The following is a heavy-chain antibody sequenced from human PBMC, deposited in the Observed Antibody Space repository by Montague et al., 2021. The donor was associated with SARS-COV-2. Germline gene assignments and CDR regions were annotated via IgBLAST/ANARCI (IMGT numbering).Heavy chain of an antibody. V-gene: IGHV4-39*01. CDR3: ARHSGGSAVAELDY. J-gene: IGHJ4*02. CDR2: FYFGGKF. CDR1: GNSLSNSRYF. Sequence: SETLSLTCSVSGNSLSNSRYFWGWIRQPPRKGLEWIGSFYFGGKFLYNSSLESRVTISVDTSKNQFSLQLSSVTASDTAVYYCARHSGGSAVAELDYWGQGILVTVSS. D-gene: IGHD6-19*01.